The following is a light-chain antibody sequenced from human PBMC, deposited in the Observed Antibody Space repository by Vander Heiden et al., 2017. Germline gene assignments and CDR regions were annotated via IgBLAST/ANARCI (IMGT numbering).Light chain of an antibody. CDR1: SSNIGNYY. J-gene: IGLJ1*01. CDR2: RHD. Sequence: HSVLTQPPSASGTPGPRVIISCSGSSSNIGNYYVYWYQQLPGTAPKLLLFRHDQRPSGVPDRFSGSKSGTSASLATSGLRSEDEADDDCEAWDDSLSGYVFGPGTKLTVL. V-gene: IGLV1-47*01. CDR3: EAWDDSLSGYV.